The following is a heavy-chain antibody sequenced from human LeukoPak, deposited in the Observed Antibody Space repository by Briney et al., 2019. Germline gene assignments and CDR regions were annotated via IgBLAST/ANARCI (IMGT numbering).Heavy chain of an antibody. Sequence: GGSLRLSCAASGFTSSNYWMSWVRQAPGKELEWVGNIKQDGSEKYYVDSVKGRFTISRDNAKNSLYLQMNSLRAEDTAVYYCAREGGYQYYYAMDVWGQGTTVTVSS. CDR3: AREGGYQYYYAMDV. V-gene: IGHV3-7*01. CDR1: GFTSSNYW. D-gene: IGHD3-16*01. CDR2: IKQDGSEK. J-gene: IGHJ6*02.